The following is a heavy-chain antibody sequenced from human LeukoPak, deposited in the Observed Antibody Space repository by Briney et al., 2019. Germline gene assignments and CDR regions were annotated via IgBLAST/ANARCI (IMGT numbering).Heavy chain of an antibody. D-gene: IGHD6-19*01. CDR1: GFIFDDYA. J-gene: IGHJ4*02. Sequence: GRSLRLSCAASGFIFDDYAMHWVRQAPGKGLEWVSGITWDSGRIGYADSVKGRFTISRDNAKNSLYLQMNSLRAEDTAFYYCAKDYRIAVAGPIDYWGQGTLVTVSS. CDR2: ITWDSGRI. V-gene: IGHV3-9*01. CDR3: AKDYRIAVAGPIDY.